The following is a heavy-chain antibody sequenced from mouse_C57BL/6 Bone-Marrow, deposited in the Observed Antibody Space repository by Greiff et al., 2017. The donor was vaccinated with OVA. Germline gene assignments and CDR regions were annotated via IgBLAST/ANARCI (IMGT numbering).Heavy chain of an antibody. CDR1: GYTFTSYW. J-gene: IGHJ1*03. Sequence: VQLQQPGAELVKPGASVKLSCKTSGYTFTSYWMHWVKQRPGQGLEGIGMIHPNSGSTNYNEKFKSKATLTVDKSSSTAYMQLSSLTSEDSAVYYCARGGFYYSNYVGWYFDVWGTGTTVTVSS. V-gene: IGHV1-64*01. D-gene: IGHD2-5*01. CDR3: ARGGFYYSNYVGWYFDV. CDR2: IHPNSGST.